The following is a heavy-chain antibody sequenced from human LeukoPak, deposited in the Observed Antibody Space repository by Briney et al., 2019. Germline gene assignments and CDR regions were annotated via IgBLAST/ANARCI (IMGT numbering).Heavy chain of an antibody. Sequence: LETLSLTCTVSGGSISSSSYYWGWIRQPPGKGLEWIGNFYYSGSTYYNPSLKSRVTISVDTSKNQFSLKLSSVTAADTAMYYCASSSGWFGDWFDPWGQGTLVTVSS. CDR2: FYYSGST. D-gene: IGHD6-19*01. CDR1: GGSISSSSYY. V-gene: IGHV4-39*07. J-gene: IGHJ5*02. CDR3: ASSSGWFGDWFDP.